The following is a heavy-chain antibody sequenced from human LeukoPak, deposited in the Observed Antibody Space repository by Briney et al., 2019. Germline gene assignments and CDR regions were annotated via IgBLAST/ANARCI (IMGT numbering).Heavy chain of an antibody. J-gene: IGHJ4*02. V-gene: IGHV3-74*01. CDR3: AKSQYSSSWYGKTANLDY. CDR2: IRGDGRGT. CDR1: GFTFSNHW. D-gene: IGHD6-13*01. Sequence: GGSLRLSCAASGFTFSNHWLHWVRQTPGKGLVWVSRIRGDGRGTNYADSVKGRFTISRDNSKNTLYLQMNSLRAEDTAVYYCAKSQYSSSWYGKTANLDYWGQGTLVTVSS.